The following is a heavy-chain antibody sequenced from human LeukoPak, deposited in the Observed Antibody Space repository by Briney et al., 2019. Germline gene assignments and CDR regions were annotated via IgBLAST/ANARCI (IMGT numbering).Heavy chain of an antibody. V-gene: IGHV3-23*01. J-gene: IGHJ4*02. CDR3: ARDLCATYGSGSCYDY. CDR1: GFTFSSYA. D-gene: IGHD3-10*01. CDR2: ISGSGGST. Sequence: GGSLRLSCAASGFTFSSYAMSWVRQAPGKGLEWVSAISGSGGSTYYADSVKGRFTISRDNAKNSLYLQMNSLRAEDTAVYYCARDLCATYGSGSCYDYWGQGTLVTVSS.